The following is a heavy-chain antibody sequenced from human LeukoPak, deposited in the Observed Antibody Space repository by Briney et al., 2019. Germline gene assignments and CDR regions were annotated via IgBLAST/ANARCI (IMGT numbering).Heavy chain of an antibody. CDR3: AREKSL. J-gene: IGHJ4*02. CDR1: GFSISSYS. Sequence: GGSLRLSCVASGFSISSYSMIWVRQAPGKGLEWVSYISSRANNIHYADSLKGRLTTSRDNSKNTVYLQMNSLRAEDTAVYYCAREKSLWGQGTLVTVSS. CDR2: ISSRANNI. V-gene: IGHV3-21*04.